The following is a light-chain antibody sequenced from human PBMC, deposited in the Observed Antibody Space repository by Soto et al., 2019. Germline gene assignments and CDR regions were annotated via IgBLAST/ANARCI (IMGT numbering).Light chain of an antibody. CDR3: QHYNNWPRT. J-gene: IGKJ1*01. V-gene: IGKV3-15*01. CDR1: QSVSSN. Sequence: EIVMTQSPATLSVSPGERATLSCRASQSVSSNLAWYQQKPGQAPRLLNYGTSTRATDIPARIIGSGSGTETTLSISGLQSEDFVVYYWQHYNNWPRTFGQGTKVESK. CDR2: GTS.